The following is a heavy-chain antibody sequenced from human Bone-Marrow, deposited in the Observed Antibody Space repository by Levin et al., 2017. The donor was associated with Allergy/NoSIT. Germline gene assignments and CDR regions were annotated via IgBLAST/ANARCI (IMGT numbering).Heavy chain of an antibody. D-gene: IGHD3-9*01. CDR2: IYYSGST. CDR3: ARVRCDILTGYSINWFDP. Sequence: PSETLSLTCTVSGGSISSSSYYWGWIRQPPGKGLEWIGSIYYSGSTYYNPSLKSRVTISVDTSKNQFSLKLSSVTAADTAVYYCARVRCDILTGYSINWFDPWGQGTLVTVSS. V-gene: IGHV4-39*07. CDR1: GGSISSSSYY. J-gene: IGHJ5*02.